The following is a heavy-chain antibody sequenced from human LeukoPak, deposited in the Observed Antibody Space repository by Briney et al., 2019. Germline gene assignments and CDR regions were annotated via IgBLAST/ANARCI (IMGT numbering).Heavy chain of an antibody. V-gene: IGHV1-69*05. Sequence: SVKVSCKASGGTFSSYAISWVRQAPGXXLEWMGGIIPIFGTANYAQKFQGRVTITTDESTSTAYMELSSLRSEDTAVYYCAXXXXXXXXXXXXXXXWGXGTMV. CDR2: IIPIFGTA. CDR3: AXXXXXXXXXXXXXXX. J-gene: IGHJ3*02. CDR1: GGTFSSYA.